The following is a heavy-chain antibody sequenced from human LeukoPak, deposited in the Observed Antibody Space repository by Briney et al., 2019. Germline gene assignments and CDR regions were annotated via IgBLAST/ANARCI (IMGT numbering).Heavy chain of an antibody. CDR1: GYTFTGYY. CDR3: ASISFGVVTSDAFDI. V-gene: IGHV1-2*02. D-gene: IGHD3-3*01. CDR2: INPNSGGT. Sequence: ASVKVSCKASGYTFTGYYMHWVRQAPGQGLEWMGWINPNSGGTNYAQKFQGRVTMTRDMSTSTVYMELSSLRAEDTAVYYCASISFGVVTSDAFDIWGQGTMVTVSS. J-gene: IGHJ3*02.